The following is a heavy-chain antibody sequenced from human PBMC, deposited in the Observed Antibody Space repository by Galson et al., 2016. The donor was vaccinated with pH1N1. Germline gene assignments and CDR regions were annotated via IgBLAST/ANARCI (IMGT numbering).Heavy chain of an antibody. Sequence: SLRLSCAASGFTFRSYGMHWVRQAPGKGLEWVAFIRYDGGSKYYADSVQGRFTISRDNARDTLFLQTTSLRPDDRAVYYCAKGLGTTLYYYFYFMDVWGKGTTVTVSS. J-gene: IGHJ6*03. CDR1: GFTFRSYG. CDR3: AKGLGTTLYYYFYFMDV. V-gene: IGHV3-30*02. D-gene: IGHD1-26*01. CDR2: IRYDGGSK.